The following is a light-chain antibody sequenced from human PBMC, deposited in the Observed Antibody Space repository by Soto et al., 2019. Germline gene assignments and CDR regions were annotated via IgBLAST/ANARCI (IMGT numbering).Light chain of an antibody. CDR2: EVT. CDR1: SSDVGAYNF. J-gene: IGLJ1*01. V-gene: IGLV2-14*01. CDR3: SSYTSSNTPYV. Sequence: QSALTQPASVSGSSGQSITISCTGSSSDVGAYNFVSWYQHHPGKAPKLILYEVTTRPSGVSSRFSGSQSGNTASLTISGLQADDEANYYCSSYTSSNTPYVFGTGTKVTVL.